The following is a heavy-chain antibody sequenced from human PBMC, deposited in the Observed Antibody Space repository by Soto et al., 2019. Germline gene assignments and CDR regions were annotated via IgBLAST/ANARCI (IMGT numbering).Heavy chain of an antibody. CDR2: INHSGST. J-gene: IGHJ6*02. Sequence: SETLSLTCAVYGGSFSGYYWSWIRQPPGKGLEWIGEINHSGSTNYNPSLKSRVTISVDTSKSQFSLKLSSVTAADTAVYYCAREVGTVTTNGMDVWGQGTTVTVSS. D-gene: IGHD4-17*01. CDR1: GGSFSGYY. V-gene: IGHV4-34*01. CDR3: AREVGTVTTNGMDV.